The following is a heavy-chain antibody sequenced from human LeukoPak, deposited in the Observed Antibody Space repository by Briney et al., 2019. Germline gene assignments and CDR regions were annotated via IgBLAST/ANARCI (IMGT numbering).Heavy chain of an antibody. J-gene: IGHJ4*02. CDR1: GFTFSRYA. Sequence: GGSLRLSCPASGFTFSRYAMSWVRQAPGKGLEWVSAISGSGGSTYYADSVKGRFTISRDNSKNTLYLQMNSLRDEDTAVCYCAKDKGRTMVRGSFDYWGQGTLVTLSS. D-gene: IGHD3-10*01. CDR3: AKDKGRTMVRGSFDY. V-gene: IGHV3-23*01. CDR2: ISGSGGST.